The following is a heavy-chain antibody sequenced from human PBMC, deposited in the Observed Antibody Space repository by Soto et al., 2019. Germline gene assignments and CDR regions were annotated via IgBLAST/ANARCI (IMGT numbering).Heavy chain of an antibody. J-gene: IGHJ3*02. D-gene: IGHD3-10*01. CDR2: IIPIFGTA. Sequence: QVQLVQSGAEVKKPGSSVKVSCKASGGTFSSYAISWVRQAPGQGLEWMGGIIPIFGTANYAQKFQGRVTITEDKSTRTAYMELSSLRSEETAVYYCARDLDLDYGAFDIWGQGTMVTVSS. CDR1: GGTFSSYA. CDR3: ARDLDLDYGAFDI. V-gene: IGHV1-69*06.